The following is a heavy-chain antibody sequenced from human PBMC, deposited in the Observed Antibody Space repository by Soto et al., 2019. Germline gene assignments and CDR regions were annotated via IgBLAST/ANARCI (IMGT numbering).Heavy chain of an antibody. CDR2: IYYSGST. CDR1: GGSICSSSYY. V-gene: IGHV4-39*01. Sequence: PSETLSLTCTVSGGSICSSSYYWGWIRQPPGKGLEWIGSIYYSGSTYYNPSLKSRVTISVDTSKNQFSLKLSSVTAADTAVYYCARNSVESFSGSYYYYMAVWGKGTTVTVSS. J-gene: IGHJ6*03. CDR3: ARNSVESFSGSYYYYMAV. D-gene: IGHD3-10*01.